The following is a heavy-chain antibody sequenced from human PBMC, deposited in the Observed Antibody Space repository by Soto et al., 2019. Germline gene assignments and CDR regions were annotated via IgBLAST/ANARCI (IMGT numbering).Heavy chain of an antibody. CDR1: GFTFSSYG. V-gene: IGHV3-30*18. CDR3: AKSIWGWLQLEGLYYYYGMDV. CDR2: ISYDGSNK. D-gene: IGHD5-12*01. J-gene: IGHJ6*02. Sequence: QVQLVESGGGVVQPGRSLRLSCAASGFTFSSYGMHWVRQAPGKGLEWVAVISYDGSNKYYADSVKGRFTISRDNSKNTLYLQMNSLRAEDTAVYYCAKSIWGWLQLEGLYYYYGMDVWGQGTTVTVSS.